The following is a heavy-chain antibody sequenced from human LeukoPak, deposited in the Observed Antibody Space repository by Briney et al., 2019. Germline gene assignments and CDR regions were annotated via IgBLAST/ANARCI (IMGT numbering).Heavy chain of an antibody. D-gene: IGHD6-13*01. CDR2: ISGSGGGT. CDR1: GFTFSSYA. J-gene: IGHJ4*02. V-gene: IGHV3-23*01. CDR3: AEDFIAAAGIPIFDY. Sequence: GGSLRLSCAASGFTFSSYAMSWVRQAPGRGLEWVSAISGSGGGTYYADSVKGRFTISRDNSKNTLFLQMNSLRAEDTAVYYCAEDFIAAAGIPIFDYWGQGTLVTVSS.